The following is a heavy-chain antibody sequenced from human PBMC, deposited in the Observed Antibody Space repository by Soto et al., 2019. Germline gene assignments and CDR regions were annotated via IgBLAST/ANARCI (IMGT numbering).Heavy chain of an antibody. J-gene: IGHJ6*02. Sequence: PGGSLRLSCAASGFAFSRYGMHWVRQAPDKGLEWVAVIWYDGTDNYYADSVKGRFTISRDNSRNTLYLQVDSLGVDDTAVYYCAKDRSSSLDAMDVWGQGTTVTVSS. CDR2: IWYDGTDN. D-gene: IGHD6-13*01. V-gene: IGHV3-33*06. CDR1: GFAFSRYG. CDR3: AKDRSSSLDAMDV.